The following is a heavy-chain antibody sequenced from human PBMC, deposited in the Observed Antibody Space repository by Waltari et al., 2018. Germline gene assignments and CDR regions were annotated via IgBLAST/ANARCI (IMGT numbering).Heavy chain of an antibody. CDR1: GGSISSYY. Sequence: QVQLQESGPGLVKPSETLSLTCTVSGGSISSYYWSWIRQPPGKGLEWIGYIYYSGSTNYNPSLKSRVTISVDTSKNQFSLKLSSVTAADTAVYYCARGTYYDFWSGYYLFDYWGQGTLVTVSS. CDR2: IYYSGST. CDR3: ARGTYYDFWSGYYLFDY. D-gene: IGHD3-3*01. J-gene: IGHJ4*02. V-gene: IGHV4-59*01.